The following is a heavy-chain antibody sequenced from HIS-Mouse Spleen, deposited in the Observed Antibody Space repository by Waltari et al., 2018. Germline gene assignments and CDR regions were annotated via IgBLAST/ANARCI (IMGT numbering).Heavy chain of an antibody. J-gene: IGHJ5*02. CDR1: GGSISSSRYY. Sequence: QLQLQESGPGLVKPSETLSLTCTVSGGSISSSRYYWGWTRQPPGTGLEWIGSIYYSGSTYYNPSLKSRVTISVDTSKNQFSLKLSSVTAADTAVYYCARKRTASGWFDPWGQGTLVTVSS. CDR2: IYYSGST. CDR3: ARKRTASGWFDP. V-gene: IGHV4-39*01. D-gene: IGHD2-21*02.